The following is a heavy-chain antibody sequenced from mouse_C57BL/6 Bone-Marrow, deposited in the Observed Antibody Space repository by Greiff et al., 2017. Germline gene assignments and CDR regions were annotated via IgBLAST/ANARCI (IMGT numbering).Heavy chain of an antibody. D-gene: IGHD2-3*01. CDR3: TPWLLHNFLDY. CDR1: GFTFSNYW. Sequence: EVKLEESGGGLVQPGGSMKLSCVASGFTFSNYWMNWVRQSPEKGLALVAQIRLKSDNYATHYAESMKGRFTISRDDSKSSVYLQMNNIRAEDTEIYYCTPWLLHNFLDYWGQGTSVTVSS. J-gene: IGHJ4*01. V-gene: IGHV6-3*01. CDR2: IRLKSDNYAT.